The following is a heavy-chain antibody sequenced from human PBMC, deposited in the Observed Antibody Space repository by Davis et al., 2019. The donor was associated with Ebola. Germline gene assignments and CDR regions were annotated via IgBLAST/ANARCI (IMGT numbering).Heavy chain of an antibody. CDR1: GGSFSGYY. CDR2: INHSGST. D-gene: IGHD4-17*01. CDR3: ARKTYGDV. V-gene: IGHV4-34*01. Sequence: MPSETLSLTCAVYGGSFSGYYWSWIRQPPGKGLEWIGEINHSGSTNYNPSLKSRVTISVDTSKNQFFLNLTSVTATDTAVYYCARKTYGDVWGQGTTVTVSS. J-gene: IGHJ6*02.